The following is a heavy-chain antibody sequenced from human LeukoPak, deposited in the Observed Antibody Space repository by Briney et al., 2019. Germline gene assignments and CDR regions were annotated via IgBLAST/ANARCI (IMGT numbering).Heavy chain of an antibody. V-gene: IGHV1-69*05. CDR3: ATTPDFLAGHYYYYYMDV. CDR2: IIPIFGTA. CDR1: GGTFSSYA. J-gene: IGHJ6*03. Sequence: AASVKVSCKASGGTFSSYAISWVRQAPGQGLEWMGGIIPIFGTANYALKFQGRVTITTDESTSTAYMELSSLRSEDTAVYYCATTPDFLAGHYYYYYMDVWGKGTTVTVSS. D-gene: IGHD2-21*02.